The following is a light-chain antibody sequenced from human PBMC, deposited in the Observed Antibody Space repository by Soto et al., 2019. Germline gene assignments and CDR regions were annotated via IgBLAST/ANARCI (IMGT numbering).Light chain of an antibody. CDR3: QQYNSDYT. Sequence: IQMTQSLSTLSPSLGDRVTITSRASQSISTSLAWYQQKPGKAPKFLIYDASSLESGVPSRFSGSGSGTEFTLTISSLQPDDFASYYCQQYNSDYTFGQGTKVDIK. J-gene: IGKJ2*01. CDR2: DAS. V-gene: IGKV1-5*01. CDR1: QSISTS.